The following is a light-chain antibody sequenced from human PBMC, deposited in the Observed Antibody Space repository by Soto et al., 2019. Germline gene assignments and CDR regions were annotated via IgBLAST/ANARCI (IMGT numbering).Light chain of an antibody. CDR3: SSYKTSNTYV. V-gene: IGLV2-18*02. CDR2: DAS. J-gene: IGLJ1*01. Sequence: HSVLTQPPSVSGSPGESVTISCTGTSADVGIYNRVAWYQQPPGTSPKLVICDASNRPSGVPDRFSGSKSGSTASLTISGLQAEDGADYYCSSYKTSNTYVFGTGTKVTVL. CDR1: SADVGIYNR.